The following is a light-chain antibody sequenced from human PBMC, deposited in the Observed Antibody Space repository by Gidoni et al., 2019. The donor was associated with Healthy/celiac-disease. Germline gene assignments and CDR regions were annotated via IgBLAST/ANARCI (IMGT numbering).Light chain of an antibody. CDR2: GAS. J-gene: IGKJ5*01. V-gene: IGKV3D-7*01. Sequence: PGERVTLSCRASQSVSSSYLTWYQQKPGQAPRLLIYGASTRATSIPARFSGSGSGTDFTLTISSLQPEDIAVYYCQQAFGQGTRLEIK. CDR1: QSVSSSY. CDR3: QQA.